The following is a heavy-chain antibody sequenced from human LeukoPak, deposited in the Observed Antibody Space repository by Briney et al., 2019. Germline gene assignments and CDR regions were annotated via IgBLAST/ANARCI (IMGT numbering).Heavy chain of an antibody. Sequence: SETLSLTCTVSGGSISSYYWTWIRRPPTKGLEWIGYIHYSGSTNYNASLKSRATLSIDTSKNQFSLKLSSVTAADTAVYFCARLSGYSAMRHLDNWGLGTLVTVSS. CDR3: ARLSGYSAMRHLDN. CDR1: GGSISSYY. V-gene: IGHV4-59*01. D-gene: IGHD3-22*01. J-gene: IGHJ4*02. CDR2: IHYSGST.